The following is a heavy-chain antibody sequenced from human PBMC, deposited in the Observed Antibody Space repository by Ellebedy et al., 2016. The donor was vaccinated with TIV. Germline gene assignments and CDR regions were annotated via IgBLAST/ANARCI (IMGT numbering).Heavy chain of an antibody. Sequence: GGSLRLSXAASGFTFSSYAMHWVRQAPGKGLGWVAAISYDGSNEYYADSVKGRFTISRDNSKNTLYLQMNSLRAEDTAVYYCASLPPDSVVVPSFDYWGQGTLVTVSS. J-gene: IGHJ4*02. CDR3: ASLPPDSVVVPSFDY. CDR1: GFTFSSYA. CDR2: ISYDGSNE. D-gene: IGHD2-2*01. V-gene: IGHV3-30*04.